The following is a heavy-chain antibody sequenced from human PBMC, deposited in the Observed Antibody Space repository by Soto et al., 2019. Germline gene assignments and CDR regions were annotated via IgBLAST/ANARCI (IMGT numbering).Heavy chain of an antibody. J-gene: IGHJ6*02. CDR1: GYSLTSYW. V-gene: IGHV5-51*07. CDR3: AKKNTGGPHYYYGMDV. Sequence: ASEKISCTGCGYSLTSYWSGWVHQMPGKGLEWMGIIYPGDSDTRYSPSFHGQVTIPADKSISTAYLQWSSLKASANAMYYFAKKNTGGPHYYYGMDVWGQGTTVTVSS. D-gene: IGHD3-10*01. CDR2: IYPGDSDT.